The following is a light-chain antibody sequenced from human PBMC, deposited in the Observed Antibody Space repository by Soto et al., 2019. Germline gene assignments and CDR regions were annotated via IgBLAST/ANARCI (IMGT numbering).Light chain of an antibody. V-gene: IGLV1-40*01. CDR3: QSFDTRLNSVV. J-gene: IGLJ2*01. CDR1: SSNIGAGYD. CDR2: GNN. Sequence: QAVVTQPPSVSGAPGQRVTISCTGSSSNIGAGYDVHWYQQFPGTAPKLLIYGNNNRPSGVTDRFSGSKSCTSASLAITGPRAEDEADYYCQSFDTRLNSVVFGGGTKVTVL.